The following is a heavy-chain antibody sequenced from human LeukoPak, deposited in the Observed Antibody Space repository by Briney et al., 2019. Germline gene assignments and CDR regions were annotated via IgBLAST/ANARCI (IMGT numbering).Heavy chain of an antibody. CDR1: GFTFSSYE. J-gene: IGHJ4*02. Sequence: GGSLRLSCAASGFTFSSYEMNWVRQAPGKGLEWVSYTSSSGSTTYYADSVKGRFIISRDNAKNSLYLQMNSLRAEDTAVYYCARRYCSSTSCTRDFWGQGALVTVSS. V-gene: IGHV3-48*03. CDR2: TSSSGSTT. CDR3: ARRYCSSTSCTRDF. D-gene: IGHD2-2*01.